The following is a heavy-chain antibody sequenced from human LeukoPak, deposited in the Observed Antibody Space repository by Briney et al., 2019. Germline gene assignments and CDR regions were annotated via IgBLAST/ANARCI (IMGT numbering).Heavy chain of an antibody. V-gene: IGHV1-2*02. CDR1: GYTFTGYY. Sequence: ASVKVSCKASGYTFTGYYMRWVRQAPGQGLEWMGWINPNSGGTNYAQKFQGRVTMTRDTSISTAYMELSRLRSDDTAVYYCARARRSVGATTFGWFDPWGQGTLVTVSS. CDR2: INPNSGGT. CDR3: ARARRSVGATTFGWFDP. J-gene: IGHJ5*02. D-gene: IGHD1-26*01.